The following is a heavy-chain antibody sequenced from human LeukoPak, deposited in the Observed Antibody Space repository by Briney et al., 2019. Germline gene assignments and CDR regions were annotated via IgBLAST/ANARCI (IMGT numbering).Heavy chain of an antibody. CDR2: ITGSSGRT. CDR1: GFTFRNYE. CDR3: TRSPSLGGNYWGFDY. J-gene: IGHJ4*02. Sequence: GGSLRLSCAASGFTFRNYEMNWVRQAPGKGREWVSAITGSSGRTNYADSVKGRFTVSRDNSKNTLYLQMNSLRAEDTAVYYCTRSPSLGGNYWGFDYWGQGTLVTVSS. V-gene: IGHV3-23*01. D-gene: IGHD1-26*01.